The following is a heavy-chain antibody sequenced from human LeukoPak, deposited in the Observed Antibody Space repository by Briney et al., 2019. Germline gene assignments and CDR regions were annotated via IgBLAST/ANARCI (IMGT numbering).Heavy chain of an antibody. CDR1: GYTFTSYY. Sequence: GASVKVSCKASGYTFTSYYMHWVRQAPGQGLEWMGIINPSGGSTSYAQKFQGRVTMTRDTSITTAYMELSSLRSEDTAVYYCARGNDGSGSPSYYFYYMDVWGKGTTVTISS. J-gene: IGHJ6*03. CDR3: ARGNDGSGSPSYYFYYMDV. D-gene: IGHD3-10*01. CDR2: INPSGGST. V-gene: IGHV1-46*01.